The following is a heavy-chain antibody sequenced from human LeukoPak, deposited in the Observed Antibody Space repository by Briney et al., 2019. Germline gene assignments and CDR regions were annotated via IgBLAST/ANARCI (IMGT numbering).Heavy chain of an antibody. V-gene: IGHV3-15*01. CDR2: IKSKTDGGAT. Sequence: GGSLRLSCAASGFTFSNAWMSWVRQAPGKGLKWVGRIKSKTDGGATDYAAPVKGRFTISRDDSKNTLYLQMNSLKTEDTAVYYCTTERLFREAYDYWGQGTLVTVSS. CDR3: TTERLFREAYDY. CDR1: GFTFSNAW. J-gene: IGHJ4*02. D-gene: IGHD3-10*01.